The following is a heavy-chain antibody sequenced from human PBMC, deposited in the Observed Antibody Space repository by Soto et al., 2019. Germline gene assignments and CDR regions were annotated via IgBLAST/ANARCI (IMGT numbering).Heavy chain of an antibody. CDR2: VGGGGDNT. Sequence: EVQLLESGGGLVQPGGSLRLSCAASGFTFRSYSMNWVRQAPGKGLEWVASVGGGGDNTFYADSVKGRFTISRDDSQYTLYLQMNSLRAEDTAGYFCAKRDSSSGSSPPLITYWGQGTRVTVSS. CDR3: AKRDSSSGSSPPLITY. V-gene: IGHV3-23*01. J-gene: IGHJ4*02. CDR1: GFTFRSYS. D-gene: IGHD3-10*01.